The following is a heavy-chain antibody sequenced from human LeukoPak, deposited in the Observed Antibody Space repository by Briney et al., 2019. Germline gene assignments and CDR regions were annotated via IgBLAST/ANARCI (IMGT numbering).Heavy chain of an antibody. V-gene: IGHV1-69*04. Sequence: ASVKVSCKAFGYTFSSYDMSWVRQAPGQGLEWMGRIIPILGIANYAQKFQGRVTITADKSTSTAYMELSSLRSEDTAVYYCARESGVFDYWGQGTLVTVSS. CDR2: IIPILGIA. CDR3: ARESGVFDY. D-gene: IGHD7-27*01. CDR1: GYTFSSYD. J-gene: IGHJ4*02.